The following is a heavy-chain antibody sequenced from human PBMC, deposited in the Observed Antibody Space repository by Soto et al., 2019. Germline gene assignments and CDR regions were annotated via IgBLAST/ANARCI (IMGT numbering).Heavy chain of an antibody. CDR2: ISGSGGST. CDR3: AKRGGYFDWLFAY. V-gene: IGHV3-23*01. Sequence: EVQLLESGGGLVQPGGSLRLSCAASGFTFSSYAMSWVRQAPGKGLEWVSAISGSGGSTYYADSVKGRFTISRDNSKNTLYLQMNSMRAEDTAVYYCAKRGGYFDWLFAYWGQGTLVTVSS. CDR1: GFTFSSYA. D-gene: IGHD3-9*01. J-gene: IGHJ4*02.